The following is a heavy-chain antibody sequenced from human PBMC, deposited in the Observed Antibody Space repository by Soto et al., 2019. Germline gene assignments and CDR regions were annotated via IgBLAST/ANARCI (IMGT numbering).Heavy chain of an antibody. CDR2: IYYSGST. CDR1: GDSISSYY. Sequence: SETLSLTCTVSGDSISSYYWSWIRQPPGKGLEWIGYIYYSGSTNYNPSLKSRVTISVDTSKNQFSLKLSSLTAADTAVYYCARDRTQFDPCGKGTLVTVS. V-gene: IGHV4-59*01. J-gene: IGHJ5*02. CDR3: ARDRTQFDP.